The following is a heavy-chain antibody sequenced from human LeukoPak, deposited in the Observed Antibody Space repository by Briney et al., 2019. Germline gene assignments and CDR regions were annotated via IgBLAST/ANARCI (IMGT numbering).Heavy chain of an antibody. J-gene: IGHJ4*02. D-gene: IGHD3-22*01. CDR1: GGSISSSSYY. Sequence: SETLSLTCTVSGGSISSSSYYWGWIRQPPGKGLEWIGSIYYSGSTYYNPSLKSRVTISADTSKNQFSLKLSSVTAADTAVYYCARPLYDSSGYYYHFDYWGQRTLVTVSS. CDR3: ARPLYDSSGYYYHFDY. CDR2: IYYSGST. V-gene: IGHV4-39*01.